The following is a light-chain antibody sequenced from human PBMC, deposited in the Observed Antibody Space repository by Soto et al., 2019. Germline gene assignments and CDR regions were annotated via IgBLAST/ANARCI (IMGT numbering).Light chain of an antibody. CDR2: DAS. CDR1: QTVSRY. J-gene: IGKJ4*01. CDR3: QQRSTWPLLT. V-gene: IGKV3-11*01. Sequence: VLIQSPATLSLSPGERATLSCRASQTVSRYLAWFQQKPGQPPRLLIYDASNMATGIPARFSGSGSGTDYTLTISSLEPEDFAVYYCQQRSTWPLLTCGGGTKVEI.